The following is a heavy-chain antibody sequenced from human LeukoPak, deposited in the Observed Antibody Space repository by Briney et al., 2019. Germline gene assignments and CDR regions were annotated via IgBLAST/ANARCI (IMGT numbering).Heavy chain of an antibody. V-gene: IGHV4-34*01. D-gene: IGHD6-13*01. Sequence: SETLSLTCAVYGGSFSGYYWSWIRQPPGKGLEWIGEINHSGSTNYNPSLKSRVTISVDTSKNQFSLKLSSVTAADTAVYYCARTAYSSSWYPHYYFDYWGQGTLVTVSS. J-gene: IGHJ4*02. CDR2: INHSGST. CDR3: ARTAYSSSWYPHYYFDY. CDR1: GGSFSGYY.